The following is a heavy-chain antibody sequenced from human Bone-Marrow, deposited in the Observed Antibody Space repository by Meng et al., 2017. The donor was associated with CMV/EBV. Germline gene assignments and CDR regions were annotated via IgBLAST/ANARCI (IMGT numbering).Heavy chain of an antibody. D-gene: IGHD3-10*01. CDR3: ATPPGLGY. V-gene: IGHV3-21*01. J-gene: IGHJ4*02. CDR1: GFTFSSYS. Sequence: GGSLRFSCAASGFTFSSYSMNWVRQAPGRGLEWDSSISSSSSYIYYADSLKGRFTISRDNAKSSLYLKMNSQRAEHTAVYHCATPPGLGYWGQGTLVTVSS. CDR2: ISSSSSYI.